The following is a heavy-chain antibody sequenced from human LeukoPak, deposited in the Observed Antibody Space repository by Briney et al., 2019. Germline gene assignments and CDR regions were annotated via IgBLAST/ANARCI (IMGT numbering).Heavy chain of an antibody. CDR3: ASRYSSGWYYFDY. V-gene: IGHV3-48*03. CDR2: ISSSGSTI. D-gene: IGHD6-19*01. Sequence: GGSLRLSCAASGFTLSSYEMNWVRQAPGKGLEWVSYISSSGSTIYYADSVRGRFTISRDNAKNSLYLQMNSLRAEDTAVYYCASRYSSGWYYFDYWGQGTLVTVSS. J-gene: IGHJ4*02. CDR1: GFTLSSYE.